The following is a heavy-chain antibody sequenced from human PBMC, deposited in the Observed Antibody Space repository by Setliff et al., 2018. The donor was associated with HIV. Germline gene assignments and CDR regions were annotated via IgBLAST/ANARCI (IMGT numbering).Heavy chain of an antibody. Sequence: SETLSLTCAVSGGSVSSPSYYWGWIRQPPGKGLEWIGSVYYTGIPTYNPSLQSRVTISMVASRNQFSLKVTSVTAADTAVYYCAKGAGFYGDYTFDHWGQGGQVTVSS. CDR2: VYYTGIP. CDR1: GGSVSSPSYY. J-gene: IGHJ4*02. D-gene: IGHD4-17*01. CDR3: AKGAGFYGDYTFDH. V-gene: IGHV4-39*07.